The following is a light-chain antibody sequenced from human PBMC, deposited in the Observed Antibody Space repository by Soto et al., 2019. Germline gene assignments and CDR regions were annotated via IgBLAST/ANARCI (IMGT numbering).Light chain of an antibody. V-gene: IGLV2-14*01. Sequence: QSALTQPASVSGSPGQSITISCAGTRDDIGAYDYVSWYQQHPGKAPQLMIYGVTNRPSGVSSRFSGSKSGNTASLTISGLQAEDEADYYCSSFASSSTLVFGGGTKLTVL. J-gene: IGLJ3*02. CDR3: SSFASSSTLV. CDR2: GVT. CDR1: RDDIGAYDY.